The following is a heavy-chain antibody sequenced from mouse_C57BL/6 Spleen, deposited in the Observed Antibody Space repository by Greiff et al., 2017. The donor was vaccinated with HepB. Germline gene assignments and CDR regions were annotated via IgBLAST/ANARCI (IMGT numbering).Heavy chain of an antibody. CDR2: IDPSDSYT. CDR3: ARKGHYYGSSPDY. D-gene: IGHD1-1*01. CDR1: GYTFTSYW. V-gene: IGHV1-69*01. J-gene: IGHJ2*01. Sequence: QVQLQQPGAELVMPGASVKLSCKASGYTFTSYWMHWVKQRPGQGLEWIGEIDPSDSYTNYNQKFKGKSTLTVDKSSSTAYMQLSSLTSEDSAVYDCARKGHYYGSSPDYWGQGTTLTVSS.